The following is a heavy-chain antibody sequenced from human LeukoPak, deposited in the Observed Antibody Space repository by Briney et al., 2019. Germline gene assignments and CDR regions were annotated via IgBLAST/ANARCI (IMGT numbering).Heavy chain of an antibody. J-gene: IGHJ6*03. CDR1: GDSITSNSYY. D-gene: IGHD3-22*01. CDR3: ARLKFYDSTGYSPGHYMDV. CDR2: ISYTGST. V-gene: IGHV4-39*06. Sequence: SETLSLTCIVSGDSITSNSYYWGWIRQPPGKGLEWIGSISYTGSTYHNPSLKRRVTMSVDTSKKQFALKLSAVTAADTAVYYCARLKFYDSTGYSPGHYMDVWGKGTTVTVSS.